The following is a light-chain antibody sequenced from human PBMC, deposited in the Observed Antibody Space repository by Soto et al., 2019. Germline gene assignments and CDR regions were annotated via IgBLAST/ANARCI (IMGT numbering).Light chain of an antibody. Sequence: DIQLTQSPSFLSASVGDSVTITCRASQDIISYLAWYQQKPGKAPKLLIYAASTLQSGVPSRFSGSGSGTEFSLTISSLQPEDFATYYCQQPKGFPRTFGQGTKVEIK. CDR2: AAS. CDR1: QDIISY. CDR3: QQPKGFPRT. V-gene: IGKV1-9*01. J-gene: IGKJ1*01.